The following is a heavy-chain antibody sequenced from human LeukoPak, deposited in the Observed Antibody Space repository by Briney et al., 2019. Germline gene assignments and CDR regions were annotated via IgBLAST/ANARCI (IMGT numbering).Heavy chain of an antibody. D-gene: IGHD3-10*01. CDR1: GGSIISCY. CDR3: VRHVGGTTYDH. J-gene: IGHJ4*02. Sequence: SETLSLTCTVSGGSIISCYWSWIRQPPGMRLEWIGYISSAGSTIYNSSLKSRVTISVDPPNHRFSLNLHSVTAADTAVYYCVRHVGGTTYDHWGQGILVTVSS. V-gene: IGHV4-59*08. CDR2: ISSAGST.